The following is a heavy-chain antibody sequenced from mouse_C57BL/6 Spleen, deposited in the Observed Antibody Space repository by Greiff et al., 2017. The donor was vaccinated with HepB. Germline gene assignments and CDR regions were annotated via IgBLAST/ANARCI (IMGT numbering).Heavy chain of an antibody. Sequence: VQLQQSGAELVRPGASVKLSCKASGYTFTDYYINWVKQRPGQGLEWIARIYPGSGNTYYNEKFKGKATLTAEKSSSTAYMQLSSLTSEDSAVYVCARGELGGYFDVWGTRTTVTVSS. D-gene: IGHD4-1*01. V-gene: IGHV1-76*01. J-gene: IGHJ1*03. CDR2: IYPGSGNT. CDR3: ARGELGGYFDV. CDR1: GYTFTDYY.